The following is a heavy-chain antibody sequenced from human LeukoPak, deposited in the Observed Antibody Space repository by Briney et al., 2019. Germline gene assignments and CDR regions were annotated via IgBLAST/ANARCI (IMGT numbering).Heavy chain of an antibody. V-gene: IGHV1-8*01. Sequence: ASVKVSCKASGYTSTSYDINWVRQATGQGLEWMGWMNPNSGNTDYAQKFQGRVTLTRNTSISTAYMELSSLRSEDTAVYYCARGGDDYDISFDYWGQGTLVTVSS. J-gene: IGHJ4*02. CDR1: GYTSTSYD. CDR3: ARGGDDYDISFDY. CDR2: MNPNSGNT. D-gene: IGHD3-9*01.